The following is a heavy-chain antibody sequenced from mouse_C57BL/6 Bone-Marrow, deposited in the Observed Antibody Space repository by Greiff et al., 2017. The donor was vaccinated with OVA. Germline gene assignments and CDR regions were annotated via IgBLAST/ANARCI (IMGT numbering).Heavy chain of an antibody. CDR3: ASHGYYVDY. D-gene: IGHD2-2*01. Sequence: QVQLQQPGAELVKPGASVKLSCKASGYTFTSYWMHWVKQRPGQGLEWIGMIHPNSGSTNYNEKFKGKATPTVDKYSSTAYMQLSSLTSEDSAVYYCASHGYYVDYWGQGTTLTVSS. CDR1: GYTFTSYW. CDR2: IHPNSGST. J-gene: IGHJ2*01. V-gene: IGHV1-64*01.